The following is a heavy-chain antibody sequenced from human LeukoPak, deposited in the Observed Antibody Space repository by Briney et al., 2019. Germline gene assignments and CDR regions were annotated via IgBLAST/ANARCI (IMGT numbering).Heavy chain of an antibody. CDR2: INHSGST. J-gene: IGHJ5*02. D-gene: IGHD2-15*01. Sequence: SETLSLTCAVYGGSFSGYYWSWIRQPPGKGLEWIGEINHSGSTNYNPSLKSRVTISVDTSKNQFSLRLSSVTAADTAVYYCARGGRIRLHHWFDPWGQGTLVTVSS. CDR1: GGSFSGYY. CDR3: ARGGRIRLHHWFDP. V-gene: IGHV4-34*01.